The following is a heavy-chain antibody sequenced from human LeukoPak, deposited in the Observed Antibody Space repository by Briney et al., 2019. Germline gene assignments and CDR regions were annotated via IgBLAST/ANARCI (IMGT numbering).Heavy chain of an antibody. CDR2: ISGSGGST. V-gene: IGHV3-23*01. Sequence: PGGSLRLSCAASGFTFSSYAMSWVRQAPGKGLEWVSAISGSGGSTYYADSVKGRFTISRDNSKNTLYLQMNSLRAEDTAVYYCGGYSYGLGYYYYMDVWGKGTTVTVSS. CDR3: GGYSYGLGYYYYMDV. CDR1: GFTFSSYA. D-gene: IGHD5-18*01. J-gene: IGHJ6*03.